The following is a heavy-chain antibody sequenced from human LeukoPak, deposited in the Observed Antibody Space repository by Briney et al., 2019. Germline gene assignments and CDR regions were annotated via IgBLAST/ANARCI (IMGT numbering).Heavy chain of an antibody. V-gene: IGHV3-53*01. CDR1: GFTVSGDY. Sequence: GGSLRLSCEASGFTVSGDYMSWVRQAPGKGLEWVSVIYSDDSTYYGDSVAGRFTISRDRAKNTLYLQMNNLRAGDPDMYSCAKVQKVYERSGFYWSHWGQGTLVTVSS. CDR2: IYSDDST. J-gene: IGHJ4*02. CDR3: AKVQKVYERSGFYWSH. D-gene: IGHD3-22*01.